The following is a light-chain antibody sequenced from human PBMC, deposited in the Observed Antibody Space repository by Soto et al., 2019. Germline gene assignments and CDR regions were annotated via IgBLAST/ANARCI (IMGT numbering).Light chain of an antibody. J-gene: IGKJ1*01. CDR1: QSVSSN. CDR2: GAS. CDR3: QQYNIWPPWT. Sequence: EIVMTQSPATLSVSPGERATLSCRASQSVSSNLVWYQKKPGQAPRLLIYGASTRATGIPARFSGGGSATEFTLTISSLQSGDFAVYYCQQYNIWPPWTFGQGTKVEIK. V-gene: IGKV3-15*01.